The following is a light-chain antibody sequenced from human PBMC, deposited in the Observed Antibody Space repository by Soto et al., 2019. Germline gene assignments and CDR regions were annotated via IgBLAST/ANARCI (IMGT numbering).Light chain of an antibody. V-gene: IGKV3-11*01. Sequence: EIVLTHSPATLSLSPGERATLSCSSSQSVSTTYLAWYQQKPGQAPTLLIYDAYNRATGIPPRFSGSGSGTDFTLTISSLEPEDSAVYYCQQRHMWPITFGQGTKVDIK. J-gene: IGKJ1*01. CDR3: QQRHMWPIT. CDR2: DAY. CDR1: QSVSTTY.